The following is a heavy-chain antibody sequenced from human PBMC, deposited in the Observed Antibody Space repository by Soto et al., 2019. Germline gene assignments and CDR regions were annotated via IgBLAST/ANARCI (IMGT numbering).Heavy chain of an antibody. Sequence: QVQLLQSGAEVKKPGASVKVSCKASGYTFTGYYMHWVRQAPGQGLEWMGWINPNSGGTNYAQKIQGRVTMTRDTSISTAYMELSRLRSDETAVYYCARVILYSSSYLGYWGQGTLVTVSS. CDR2: INPNSGGT. CDR1: GYTFTGYY. CDR3: ARVILYSSSYLGY. D-gene: IGHD6-13*01. J-gene: IGHJ4*02. V-gene: IGHV1-2*02.